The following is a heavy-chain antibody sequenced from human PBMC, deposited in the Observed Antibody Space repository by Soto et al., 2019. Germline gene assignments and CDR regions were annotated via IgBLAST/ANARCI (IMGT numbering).Heavy chain of an antibody. CDR2: ISYDGSNK. J-gene: IGHJ6*02. V-gene: IGHV3-30*18. CDR3: AKEYYYCGMDV. CDR1: GFTFSSYG. Sequence: PGGSLRLSCAASGFTFSSYGMHWVRQAPGKGLEWVAVISYDGSNKYYADSVKGRFTISRDNSKNTLYLQMTSLRTEDTALYYCAKEYYYCGMDVWGQGTTVTVSS.